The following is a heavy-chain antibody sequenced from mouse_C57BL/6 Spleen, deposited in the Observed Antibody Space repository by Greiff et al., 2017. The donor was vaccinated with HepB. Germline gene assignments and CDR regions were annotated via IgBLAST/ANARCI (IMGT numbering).Heavy chain of an antibody. CDR1: GYTFTDYE. J-gene: IGHJ2*01. CDR2: IDPETGGT. V-gene: IGHV1-15*01. D-gene: IGHD1-1*01. Sequence: VQLQQSGAELVRPGASVTLSCKASGYTFTDYEMHWVKQTPVHGLEWIGAIDPETGGTAYNQKFKGKAILTADKSSSTAYMELRSLTSEDSAVYYCTRSIHYYGSSFDYWGQGTPLTVSS. CDR3: TRSIHYYGSSFDY.